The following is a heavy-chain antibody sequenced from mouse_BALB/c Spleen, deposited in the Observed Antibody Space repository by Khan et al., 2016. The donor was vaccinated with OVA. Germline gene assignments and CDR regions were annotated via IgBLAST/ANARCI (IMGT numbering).Heavy chain of an antibody. V-gene: IGHV7-3*02. J-gene: IGHJ4*01. CDR2: IRNKANGYTT. CDR3: ARDMDHYYAMDY. Sequence: EVQLVESGGGLVQPGGSLRLSCATSGFTFTDYYMSWVRQPPGKALEWLGFIRNKANGYTTEYSASVKGRFTISRDNSQSILYLQMNTLRAEDSATYYCARDMDHYYAMDYWGQGTSVTVSS. CDR1: GFTFTDYY.